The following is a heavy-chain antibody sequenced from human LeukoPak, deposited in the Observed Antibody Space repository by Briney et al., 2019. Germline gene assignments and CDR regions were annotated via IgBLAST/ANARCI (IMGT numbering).Heavy chain of an antibody. Sequence: SETLSLTCTVSGGSISSSSYYWGWIRQPPGKGLEWIGSIYYSGSTYYNPSLKSRVTISVDTSKNQFSLKLSSVAAADTAVYYCAGFWGGIDYWGQGTLVTVSS. CDR2: IYYSGST. CDR1: GGSISSSSYY. V-gene: IGHV4-39*01. J-gene: IGHJ4*02. D-gene: IGHD3-3*01. CDR3: AGFWGGIDY.